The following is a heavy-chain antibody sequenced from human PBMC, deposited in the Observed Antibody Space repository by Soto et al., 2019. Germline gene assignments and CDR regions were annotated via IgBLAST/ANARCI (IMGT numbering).Heavy chain of an antibody. J-gene: IGHJ6*02. CDR3: ARDRVLRYYYYGMDV. D-gene: IGHD1-26*01. Sequence: SETLSLTCAVSGYSISSGYYWGWIRQPPGKGLEWIGSIYHSGSTYYNPSLKSRVTISVDTSKNQFSLMLSSVTAADTAVYYCARDRVLRYYYYGMDVWGQGTTVTVS. V-gene: IGHV4-38-2*02. CDR1: GYSISSGYY. CDR2: IYHSGST.